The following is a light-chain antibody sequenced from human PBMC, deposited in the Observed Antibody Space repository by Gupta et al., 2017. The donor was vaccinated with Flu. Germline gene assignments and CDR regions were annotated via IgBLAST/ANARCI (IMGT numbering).Light chain of an antibody. CDR2: LVS. V-gene: IGKV2-30*01. CDR1: QSLVYSDGNTV. J-gene: IGKJ1*01. Sequence: ISCRSSQSLVYSDGNTVLHLFPQRPGQSPRRLIYLVSHRDSGVPDRFSGSGSGTDFTLKISSVEAEDVGVYFCMQGAHWPWAFGQGTKVEIK. CDR3: MQGAHWPWA.